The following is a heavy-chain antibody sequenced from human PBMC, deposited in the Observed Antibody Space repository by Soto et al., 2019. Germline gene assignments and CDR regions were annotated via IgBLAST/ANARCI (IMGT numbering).Heavy chain of an antibody. CDR2: IYSGGST. CDR1: GFTVSSNY. V-gene: IGHV3-66*01. CDR3: ARDRSPVRIAAETSTYYYYYGMDV. Sequence: PGGSLRLSCAASGFTVSSNYMSWVRQAPGKGLEWVSVIYSGGSTYYADSVKGRFTISRDNSKNTLYLQMNSLRAEDTAVYYCARDRSPVRIAAETSTYYYYYGMDVWGQGTTVTVSS. J-gene: IGHJ6*02. D-gene: IGHD6-13*01.